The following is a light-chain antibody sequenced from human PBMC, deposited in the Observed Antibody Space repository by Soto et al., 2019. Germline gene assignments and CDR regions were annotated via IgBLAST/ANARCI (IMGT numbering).Light chain of an antibody. CDR1: QGISNF. V-gene: IGKV1-27*01. J-gene: IGKJ5*01. CDR2: VAS. Sequence: DIQMTQSPSSLSASVGDRVTITCRASQGISNFLAWYQQKPGKIPKLLISVASTLQSGVPSRFSGSGSEKNLTLTITSLKPEDVATYYCQKYSSVITFGQGTRLEIK. CDR3: QKYSSVIT.